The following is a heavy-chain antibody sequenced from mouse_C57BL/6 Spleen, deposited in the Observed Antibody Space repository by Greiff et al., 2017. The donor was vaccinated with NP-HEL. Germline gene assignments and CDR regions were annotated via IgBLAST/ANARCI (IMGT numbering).Heavy chain of an antibody. Sequence: VKLQESGAELVKPGASVKISCKASGYAFSSYWMNWVKQRPGKGLEWIGQIYPGDGDTNYNGKFKGKATLTADKSSSTAYMQLSSLTSEDSAVYFCARSLYYGNSYYFDYWGQGTTLTVSS. CDR2: IYPGDGDT. V-gene: IGHV1-80*01. CDR3: ARSLYYGNSYYFDY. CDR1: GYAFSSYW. D-gene: IGHD2-1*01. J-gene: IGHJ2*01.